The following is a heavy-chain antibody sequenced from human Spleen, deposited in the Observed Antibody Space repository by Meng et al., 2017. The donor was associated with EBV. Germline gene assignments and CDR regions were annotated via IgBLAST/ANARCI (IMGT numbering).Heavy chain of an antibody. CDR2: INGDGTSK. Sequence: VQVGGSGGCCVHLGRSLRLSCGASGITFNSYWMHWVRQAPGKGLAWVSRINGDGTSKSHAEYVKGRFTVSRDNVKNTLYLEMNSLRAEDTAVYYCATNKMVYWGRGTLVTVSS. D-gene: IGHD2-8*01. J-gene: IGHJ4*02. V-gene: IGHV3-74*01. CDR1: GITFNSYW. CDR3: ATNKMVY.